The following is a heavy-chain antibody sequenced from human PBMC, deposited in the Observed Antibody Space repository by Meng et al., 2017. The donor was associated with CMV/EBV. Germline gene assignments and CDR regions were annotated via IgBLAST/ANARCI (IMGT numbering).Heavy chain of an antibody. V-gene: IGHV1-8*03. CDR2: MNPNSGNT. J-gene: IGHJ6*02. D-gene: IGHD6-19*01. Sequence: ASVKVSCKASGYIFTSYDINWVRQATGQGLEWMGWMNPNSGNTGYAQKFQGRVTITRNTSISTAYMELSSLRSEDTAVYYCARRGSSGWPYYYYGMDVWGQGTTVTVSS. CDR1: GYIFTSYD. CDR3: ARRGSSGWPYYYYGMDV.